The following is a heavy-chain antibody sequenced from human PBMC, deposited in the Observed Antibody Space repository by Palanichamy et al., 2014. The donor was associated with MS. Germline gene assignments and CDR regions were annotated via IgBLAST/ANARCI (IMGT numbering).Heavy chain of an antibody. D-gene: IGHD6-6*01. CDR1: GFTFSSYW. J-gene: IGHJ6*02. CDR3: ARDRIAARPGKLYYYYGMDV. Sequence: EVQLVESGGGLVQPGGSLRLSCAASGFTFSSYWMSWVRQAPGKGLEWVANIKQDGSEKYYVDSVKGRFTISRDNAKNSLYLQMNSLRAEDTAVCYCARDRIAARPGKLYYYYGMDVWGQGTTVTVSS. CDR2: IKQDGSEK. V-gene: IGHV3-7*01.